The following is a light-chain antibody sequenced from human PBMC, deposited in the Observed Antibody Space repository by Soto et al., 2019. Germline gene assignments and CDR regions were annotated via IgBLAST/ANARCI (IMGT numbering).Light chain of an antibody. CDR3: PLYEKWPKT. Sequence: SNSPVAVSLYPGERATLSCRASQSVSTNLAWYQQKPGQAPRLLIYDASTIASGIPARFSGSGSGTEFTLTISILQSEDFTRYNCPLYEKWPKTFGQRTKV. CDR1: QSVSTN. V-gene: IGKV3-15*01. CDR2: DAS. J-gene: IGKJ1*01.